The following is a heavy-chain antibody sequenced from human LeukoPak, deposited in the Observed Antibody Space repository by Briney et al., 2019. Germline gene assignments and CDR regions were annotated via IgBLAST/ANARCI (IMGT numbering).Heavy chain of an antibody. CDR2: IRYDGSNK. V-gene: IGHV3-30*02. D-gene: IGHD3-9*01. CDR1: GFTFSSYG. Sequence: PGGSLRLSCAASGFTFSSYGMHLVRQAPGKGLEWVAFIRYDGSNKYYADSVKGRFTISRDNSKNTLYLQMNSLRAEDTAVYYCAKEYNVLRYFDWLSENDDAFDIWGQGTMVTVSS. J-gene: IGHJ3*02. CDR3: AKEYNVLRYFDWLSENDDAFDI.